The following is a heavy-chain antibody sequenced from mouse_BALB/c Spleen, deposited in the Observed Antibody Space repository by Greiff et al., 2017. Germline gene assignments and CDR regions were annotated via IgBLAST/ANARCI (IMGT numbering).Heavy chain of an antibody. CDR3: ARGGYFDY. Sequence: EVNVVESGGGLVKPGGSLKLSCAASGFTFSSYAMSWVRQSPEKRLEWVAEISSGGSYTYYPDTVTGRFTISRDNAKNTLYLEMSSLRSEDTAMYYCARGGYFDYWGQGTTLTVSS. J-gene: IGHJ2*01. CDR1: GFTFSSYA. V-gene: IGHV5-9-4*01. CDR2: ISSGGSYT.